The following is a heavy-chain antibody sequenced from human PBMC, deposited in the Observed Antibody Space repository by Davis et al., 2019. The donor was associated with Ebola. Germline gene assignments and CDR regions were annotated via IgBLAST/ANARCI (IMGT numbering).Heavy chain of an antibody. V-gene: IGHV3-11*04. CDR3: VTFSGVVVTATAPYDY. CDR2: IRSGDHIA. CDR1: GFTFSGYY. D-gene: IGHD2-21*02. J-gene: IGHJ4*02. Sequence: GGSLRLSCAASGFTFSGYYMTWIRQAPGKGLEWISYIRSGDHIAYYADSVKGRFTISRDNSKNTLYLQMSSLRAEDTAVYYCVTFSGVVVTATAPYDYWGQGTLVTVS.